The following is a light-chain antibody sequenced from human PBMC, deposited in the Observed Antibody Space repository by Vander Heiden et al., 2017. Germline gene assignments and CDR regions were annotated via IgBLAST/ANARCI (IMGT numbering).Light chain of an antibody. J-gene: IGKJ4*01. V-gene: IGKV3-20*01. CDR3: QLCGCSPPVT. CDR2: GAS. Sequence: LIYGASSRATGIPDRFSGSVSGTDFTLTISILDPVEFAVYYCQLCGCSPPVTFGGGTKVEIK.